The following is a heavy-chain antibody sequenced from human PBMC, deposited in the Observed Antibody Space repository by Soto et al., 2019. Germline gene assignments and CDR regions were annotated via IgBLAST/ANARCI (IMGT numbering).Heavy chain of an antibody. D-gene: IGHD1-26*01. Sequence: QVQLVESGGGAVQPGESLRLSCVASGFDFTYYAMHWVRQAPGKGLETVAVMSSDGSKIHHTDSVKGRFTISRDNSKNTLYLQMNSLRKEYTAVYFCAKDEGVGGTLVLFDYWGQGTRVSVSS. J-gene: IGHJ4*02. CDR1: GFDFTYYA. CDR3: AKDEGVGGTLVLFDY. V-gene: IGHV3-30*18. CDR2: MSSDGSKI.